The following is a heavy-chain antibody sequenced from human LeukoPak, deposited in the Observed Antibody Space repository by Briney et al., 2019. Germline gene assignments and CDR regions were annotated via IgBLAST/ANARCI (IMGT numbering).Heavy chain of an antibody. Sequence: PGGSLRLSCAASGFTFSNYAMHWVRQAPGKGLEWVAVIWYDGSNKYYADSVKGRFTISRGNSKNTLYLQMNSLRAEDTAVYYCARDLADSSDSYGVLDYWGQGTLVTVSS. J-gene: IGHJ4*02. CDR3: ARDLADSSDSYGVLDY. CDR1: GFTFSNYA. D-gene: IGHD3-22*01. V-gene: IGHV3-33*01. CDR2: IWYDGSNK.